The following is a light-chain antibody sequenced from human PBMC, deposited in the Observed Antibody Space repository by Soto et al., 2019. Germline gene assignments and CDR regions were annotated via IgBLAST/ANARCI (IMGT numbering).Light chain of an antibody. J-gene: IGKJ3*01. CDR3: HQSYSSPLT. Sequence: DIQMTQSPSSLSATVGDRVSITCRASENIGNYLDWFQQKPGKAPKLLIYRASSLQSGVPSRFSGSGSGTDFTLTISSLQPDDFATYYCHQSYSSPLTFGPGTTVDLK. CDR2: RAS. CDR1: ENIGNY. V-gene: IGKV1-39*01.